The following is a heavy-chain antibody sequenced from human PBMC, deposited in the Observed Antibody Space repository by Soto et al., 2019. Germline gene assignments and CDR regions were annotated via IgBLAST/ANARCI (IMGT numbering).Heavy chain of an antibody. J-gene: IGHJ4*02. CDR3: AREGRIAADGRIDY. D-gene: IGHD6-13*01. V-gene: IGHV4-4*07. CDR1: GGSISEKY. CDR2: ILANGHT. Sequence: SETLSLTCIVSGGSISEKYWNWVRQPPGKGLEWIGLILANGHTDYNPSLKSRVAMSVDASKNQFSLRLSSVTAADTAIYYCAREGRIAADGRIDYWGQAPLVTVSS.